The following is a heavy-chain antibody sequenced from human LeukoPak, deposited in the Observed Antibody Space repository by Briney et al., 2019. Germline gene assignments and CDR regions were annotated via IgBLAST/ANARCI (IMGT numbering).Heavy chain of an antibody. CDR3: ARRYNLDY. CDR1: GFTFSSYA. V-gene: IGHV3-66*02. D-gene: IGHD5-12*01. Sequence: GGSLRLSCAASGFTFSSYAMSWVRQAPGKGLEWVSVIYSGGSTYYADSVKGRFTISRDNSKNTLYLQMNSLRAEDTAVYYCARRYNLDYWGQGTLVTVSS. CDR2: IYSGGST. J-gene: IGHJ4*02.